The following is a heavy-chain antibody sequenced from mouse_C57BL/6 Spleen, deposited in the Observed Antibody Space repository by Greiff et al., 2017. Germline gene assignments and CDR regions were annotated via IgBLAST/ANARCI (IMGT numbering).Heavy chain of an antibody. CDR1: GFTFSDYG. D-gene: IGHD4-1*01. CDR2: ISSGSSTI. V-gene: IGHV5-17*01. CDR3: ARPANWDVAWFAY. Sequence: EVQVVESGGGLVKPGGSLKLSCAASGFTFSDYGMHWVRQAPEKGLEWVAYISSGSSTIYYADTVKGRFTISRDNAKNTLFLQMTSLRSEDTAMYYCARPANWDVAWFAYWGQGTLVTVSA. J-gene: IGHJ3*01.